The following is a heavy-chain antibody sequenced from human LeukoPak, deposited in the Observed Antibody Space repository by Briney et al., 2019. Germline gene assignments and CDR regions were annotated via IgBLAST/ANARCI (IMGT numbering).Heavy chain of an antibody. CDR1: GGSISGYY. CDR3: ARRHDILTGFGFDP. CDR2: IYTSGST. J-gene: IGHJ5*02. D-gene: IGHD3-9*01. V-gene: IGHV4-4*09. Sequence: PSETLSLTCTVSGGSISGYYWSWIRQPPGKGLEWIGYIYTSGSTNYNPSLKSRVTISVDTSKNQFSLKLSSVTAADTAVYYCARRHDILTGFGFDPWGQGTLVTVSS.